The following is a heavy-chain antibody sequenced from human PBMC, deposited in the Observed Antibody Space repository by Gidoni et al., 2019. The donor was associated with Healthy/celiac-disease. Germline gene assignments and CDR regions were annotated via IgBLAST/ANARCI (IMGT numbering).Heavy chain of an antibody. CDR3: ARGHVLRFLEWSGIRGLFDI. CDR2: INHSGST. J-gene: IGHJ3*02. CDR1: GGSFSGYY. V-gene: IGHV4-34*01. Sequence: QVQLQQWGAGLLKPSETLSLTCAVYGGSFSGYYWSWIRQPPGKGLEWIGEINHSGSTNYNPSLKSRVTISVDTSKNQFSLKLSSVTAADTAVYYCARGHVLRFLEWSGIRGLFDIWGQGTMVTVSS. D-gene: IGHD3-3*01.